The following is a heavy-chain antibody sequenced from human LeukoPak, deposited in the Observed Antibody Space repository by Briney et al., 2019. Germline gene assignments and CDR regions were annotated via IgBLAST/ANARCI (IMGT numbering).Heavy chain of an antibody. CDR1: GYTFISYG. V-gene: IGHV1-18*01. Sequence: ASVKVSCKASGYTFISYGISWVRQAPGQGLEWMGWISGYNGNTNYAQNFQDRVTMTTDTSTSTAYMELRSLRSDDTSVYYCAKGAAAGTTYYFYYYMDVWGKGTTVTVSS. J-gene: IGHJ6*03. CDR2: ISGYNGNT. D-gene: IGHD6-13*01. CDR3: AKGAAAGTTYYFYYYMDV.